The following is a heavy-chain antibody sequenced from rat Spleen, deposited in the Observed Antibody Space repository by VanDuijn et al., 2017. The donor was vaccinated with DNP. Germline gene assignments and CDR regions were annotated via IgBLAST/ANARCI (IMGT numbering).Heavy chain of an antibody. CDR1: GFTFSDYY. J-gene: IGHJ2*01. Sequence: EVQLVESGGGLVQPGRSLKLSCAASGFTFSDYYMAWVRQPPTKGLEWVASISYDGGNTYYRDSVKGRFTISRDNAKSSLYLHMDSLRSEDTATYYCTTLNSGTYDSWGKGVMVTVSS. V-gene: IGHV5-20*01. CDR3: TTLNSGTYDS. CDR2: ISYDGGNT. D-gene: IGHD1-3*01.